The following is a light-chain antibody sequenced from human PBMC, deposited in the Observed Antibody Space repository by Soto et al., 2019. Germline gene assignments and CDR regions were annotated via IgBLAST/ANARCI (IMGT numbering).Light chain of an antibody. CDR1: QSVRNNY. CDR2: GSF. V-gene: IGKV3-20*01. Sequence: EIVLTQSPGTLSLSPGERASLSCRASQSVRNNYLAWYQQKPGQPPRLLIFGSFNRATGIPDRFSGSGSGTDFPLPSRRLEPEDFAVYFCQQYGGSPPYTFGQGTKVEIK. CDR3: QQYGGSPPYT. J-gene: IGKJ2*01.